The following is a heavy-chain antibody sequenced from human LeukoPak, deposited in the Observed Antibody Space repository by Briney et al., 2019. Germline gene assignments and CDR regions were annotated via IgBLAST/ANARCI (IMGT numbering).Heavy chain of an antibody. Sequence: SESLSLTCTVSGGSISSGGYCWSWVRQQRGKGREWIVYIYYSGSTYYNPSLKSRVTISVAPSKTQFSLKLSSVTAADTAVYYCARDRRYCSSTSCYRVFDYWGQGTLVTVSS. CDR1: GGSISSGGYC. CDR3: ARDRRYCSSTSCYRVFDY. V-gene: IGHV4-31*03. J-gene: IGHJ4*02. D-gene: IGHD2-2*02. CDR2: IYYSGST.